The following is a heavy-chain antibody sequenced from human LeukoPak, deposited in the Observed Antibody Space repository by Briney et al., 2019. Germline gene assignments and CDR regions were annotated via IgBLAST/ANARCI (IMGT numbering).Heavy chain of an antibody. Sequence: GGSLRLSWAASGFTFSSYAMSWVRQAPGKGLEWVSAISGSGGSTYYADSVKGRFTISRDNSKNTLYLQMNSLRAEDTAVYYCAKSLDIVVVPAAYKGDAFDIWGQGTMVTVSS. J-gene: IGHJ3*02. CDR1: GFTFSSYA. V-gene: IGHV3-23*01. CDR2: ISGSGGST. D-gene: IGHD2-2*03. CDR3: AKSLDIVVVPAAYKGDAFDI.